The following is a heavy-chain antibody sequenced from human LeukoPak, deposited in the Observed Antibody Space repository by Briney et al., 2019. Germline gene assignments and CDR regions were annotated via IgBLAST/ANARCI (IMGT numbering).Heavy chain of an antibody. V-gene: IGHV4-59*12. Sequence: SETLSLTCTVSGESISGFYWTWIRQPPGKGLEWIGYIYYSGSTNYNPSLKSRVTISVDTSKNQFSLKLSSVTAADTAVYYCARDNWNYDNWFDPWGQGTLVTVSS. D-gene: IGHD1-7*01. CDR1: GESISGFY. J-gene: IGHJ5*02. CDR3: ARDNWNYDNWFDP. CDR2: IYYSGST.